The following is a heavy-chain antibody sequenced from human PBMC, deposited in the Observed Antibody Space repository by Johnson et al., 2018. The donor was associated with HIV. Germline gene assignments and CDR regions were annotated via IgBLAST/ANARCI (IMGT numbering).Heavy chain of an antibody. CDR2: ISYSGSST. V-gene: IGHV3-23*04. Sequence: AQLVESGGGLLQPGGSLRLSCAASGYSFDSHAMNWVRQGPGKGLEWVAAISYSGSSTYYADSVKGRFTISRDNSKNTLYLQMNSLRAEDTAVYYCARLGVGATWHAFDIWGQGTMVTVSS. J-gene: IGHJ3*02. CDR3: ARLGVGATWHAFDI. D-gene: IGHD1-26*01. CDR1: GYSFDSHA.